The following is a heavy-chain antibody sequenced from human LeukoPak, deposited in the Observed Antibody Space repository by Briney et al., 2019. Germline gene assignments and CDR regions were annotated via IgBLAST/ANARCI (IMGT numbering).Heavy chain of an antibody. CDR1: GYSFTSYW. V-gene: IGHV5-51*01. CDR3: ATILHSSGCFDY. J-gene: IGHJ4*02. Sequence: GESLKISCKGSGYSFTSYWIGWVRQMPGKGLEWMGIINPGDSDTRYSPSFQGKVTTSADKSISTAYLQWSSLKASDTAVYYCATILHSSGCFDYWGQGTLVTVSS. CDR2: INPGDSDT. D-gene: IGHD3-22*01.